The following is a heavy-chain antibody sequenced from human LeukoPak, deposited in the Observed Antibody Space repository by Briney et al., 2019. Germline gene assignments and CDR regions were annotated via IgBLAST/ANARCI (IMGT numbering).Heavy chain of an antibody. Sequence: PGGSLRLSCAASGFTFSSYWMSWVRQAPGKGLEWVANIKQDGSEKYYVDSVKGRFTISRDNAKNSLYLQMNSLRAEDTAVYYCAREDVVVPAAIIFDYWGREPWSPSPQ. CDR1: GFTFSSYW. J-gene: IGHJ4*02. D-gene: IGHD2-2*02. V-gene: IGHV3-7*01. CDR3: AREDVVVPAAIIFDY. CDR2: IKQDGSEK.